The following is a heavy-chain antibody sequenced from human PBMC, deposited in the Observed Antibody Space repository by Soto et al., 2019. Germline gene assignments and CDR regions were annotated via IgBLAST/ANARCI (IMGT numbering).Heavy chain of an antibody. CDR3: AREFRTSDIVVVPAAIGYYYYGMDV. D-gene: IGHD2-2*02. Sequence: GGSLRLSCAASGFTFSSYSMNWVRQAPGKGLEWVSYISSSSSTIYYADSVKGRFTISRDNAKNSLYLQMNSLRDEDTAVYYCAREFRTSDIVVVPAAIGYYYYGMDVWGQGTTVTVSS. CDR1: GFTFSSYS. V-gene: IGHV3-48*02. J-gene: IGHJ6*02. CDR2: ISSSSSTI.